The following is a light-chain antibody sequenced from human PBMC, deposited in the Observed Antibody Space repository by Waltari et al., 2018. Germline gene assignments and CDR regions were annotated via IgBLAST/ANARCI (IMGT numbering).Light chain of an antibody. V-gene: IGKV1-27*01. Sequence: DIQMTQSPSSLSASVGDRVTITCRASQGISNSLALFQQRPGKVPNLLIYAASTLQSGVPSRFSGSKSGTDFTLTISSLQPEDVGTYYCQNYDMALWTFGQGTKVEIK. J-gene: IGKJ1*01. CDR2: AAS. CDR1: QGISNS. CDR3: QNYDMALWT.